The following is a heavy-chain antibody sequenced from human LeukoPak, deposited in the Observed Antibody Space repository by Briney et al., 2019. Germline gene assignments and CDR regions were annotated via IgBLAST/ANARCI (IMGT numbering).Heavy chain of an antibody. CDR3: ARDAHPYGSGSYLFDY. CDR2: IYYSGST. CDR1: GGSLSSYY. Sequence: LETLSLTCTVSGGSLSSYYWSWIRQPPGKGLEWIGYIYYSGSTNYNPSLKSRVTISVDTSKNQFSLKLSSVTAADTAVYYCARDAHPYGSGSYLFDYWGQGTLVTVSS. D-gene: IGHD3-10*01. V-gene: IGHV4-59*01. J-gene: IGHJ4*02.